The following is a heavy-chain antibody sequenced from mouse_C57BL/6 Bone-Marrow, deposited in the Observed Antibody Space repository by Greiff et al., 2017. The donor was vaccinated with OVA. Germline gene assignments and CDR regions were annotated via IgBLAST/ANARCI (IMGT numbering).Heavy chain of an antibody. CDR1: GFTFSDYY. J-gene: IGHJ2*01. CDR2: ISNGGGST. Sequence: EVKLVESGGGLVQPGGSLKLSCAASGFTFSDYYMYWVRQTPEKRLEWVAYISNGGGSTYYPDTVKGRFTISRDNAKNTLYLQRSRLKSEDTAMYYCARHSYSNYEYYFDYWGQGTTLTVSS. D-gene: IGHD2-5*01. CDR3: ARHSYSNYEYYFDY. V-gene: IGHV5-12*01.